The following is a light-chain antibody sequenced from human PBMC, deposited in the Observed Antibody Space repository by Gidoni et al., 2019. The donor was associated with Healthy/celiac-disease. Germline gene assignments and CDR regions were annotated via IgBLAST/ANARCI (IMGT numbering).Light chain of an antibody. V-gene: IGLV2-11*01. Sequence: QSALTQPRSVSGSPGQSVTISCTGTSSDVGGYNYVSWYQQHPGKAPKLMIYDVRKRPSGVPDRFSGSKSGNTASLTISWLQAEDEADYYCCSYAGSYTWVFGGGTKLTVL. J-gene: IGLJ3*02. CDR3: CSYAGSYTWV. CDR1: SSDVGGYNY. CDR2: DVR.